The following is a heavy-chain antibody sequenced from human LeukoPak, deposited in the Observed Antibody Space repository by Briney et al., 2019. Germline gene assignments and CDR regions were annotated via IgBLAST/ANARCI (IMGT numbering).Heavy chain of an antibody. CDR2: ISASGDST. Sequence: GGSLRLSCAASGFTFSNAWMSWVRQAPGKGLEWVTAISASGDSTFYVDSVKGRFTISRDSSKNTLFLQMNSLSAEDTAVYYCAIDRGWYNTYGGQGTLVTVSS. V-gene: IGHV3-23*01. CDR3: AIDRGWYNTY. D-gene: IGHD1-1*01. J-gene: IGHJ4*02. CDR1: GFTFSNAW.